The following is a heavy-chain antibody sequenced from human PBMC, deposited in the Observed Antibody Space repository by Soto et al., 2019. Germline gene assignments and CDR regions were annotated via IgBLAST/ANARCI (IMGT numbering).Heavy chain of an antibody. CDR3: ARLLPQNPIYYCFWIGYYRCWFDP. CDR1: GDISPRYG. V-gene: IGHV1-18*01. CDR2: INCYNGVT. D-gene: IGHD3-3*01. J-gene: IGHJ5*02. Sequence: VASVKVSCKASGDISPRYGISWVRQAPGQGLEWLGWINCYNGVTNYAQSLQGRVTLTTNTSTSTAYMEMRSLSFDDTAVYYCARLLPQNPIYYCFWIGYYRCWFDPWGQGTLVTVSS.